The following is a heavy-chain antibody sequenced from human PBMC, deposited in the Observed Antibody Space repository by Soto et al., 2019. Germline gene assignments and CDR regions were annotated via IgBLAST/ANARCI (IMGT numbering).Heavy chain of an antibody. CDR3: AREAGLCSGGSCYLVCDCYYYYYMDV. D-gene: IGHD2-15*01. J-gene: IGHJ6*03. CDR2: IKQDGSEK. Sequence: GGSLRLSCAASGFTFSSYWMSWVRQAPGKGLEWVANIKQDGSEKYYVDSVKGRFTISRDNAKNSLYLQMNSLRAEDTAVYYCAREAGLCSGGSCYLVCDCYYYYYMDVWGKGTTVTVSS. CDR1: GFTFSSYW. V-gene: IGHV3-7*01.